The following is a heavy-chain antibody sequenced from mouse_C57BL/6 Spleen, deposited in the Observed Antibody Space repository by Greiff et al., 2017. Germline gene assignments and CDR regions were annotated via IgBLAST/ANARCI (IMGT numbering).Heavy chain of an antibody. CDR1: GYTFTSYW. CDR3: ARDGPSYAMDY. CDR2: INPSNGGT. J-gene: IGHJ4*01. Sequence: QVHVKQPGTELVKPGASVKLSCKASGYTFTSYWMHWVKQRPGQGLEWIGNINPSNGGTNYNEKFKSKATLTVDKSSSTAYMQLSSLTSEDSAVYYCARDGPSYAMDYWGQGTSVTVSS. D-gene: IGHD3-1*01. V-gene: IGHV1-53*01.